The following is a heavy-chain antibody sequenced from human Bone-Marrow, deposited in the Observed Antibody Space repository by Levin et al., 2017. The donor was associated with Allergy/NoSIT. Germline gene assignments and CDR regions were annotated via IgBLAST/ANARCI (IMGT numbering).Heavy chain of an antibody. CDR3: ARYTRSSPSVY. V-gene: IGHV3-7*01. CDR2: IKQDGSDK. Sequence: PGGSLRLSCAASGFTFSDYWMIWVRQAPGKRLEWVANIKQDGSDKNYVDSVKGRFTISRDNAKSSLYLQMNSLRDEDTGVYYCARYTRSSPSVYWGQGTLVTVSS. J-gene: IGHJ4*02. CDR1: GFTFSDYW. D-gene: IGHD6-6*01.